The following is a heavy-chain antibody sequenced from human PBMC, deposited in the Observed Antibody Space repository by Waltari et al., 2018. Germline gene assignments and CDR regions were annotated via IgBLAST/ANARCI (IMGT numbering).Heavy chain of an antibody. J-gene: IGHJ2*01. V-gene: IGHV4-59*01. CDR3: ARSRWHRYFDL. CDR2: IYYSGST. CDR1: GGSISNYN. D-gene: IGHD2-15*01. Sequence: QVQLQESGPGLVKPSETLSINCTVSGGSISNYNWGWIRQPPGKGLEWIGYIYYSGSTNYNPSLKSRVTISVDTSKNQFSLKLSSVTAADTAVYYCARSRWHRYFDLWGRGTLVTVSS.